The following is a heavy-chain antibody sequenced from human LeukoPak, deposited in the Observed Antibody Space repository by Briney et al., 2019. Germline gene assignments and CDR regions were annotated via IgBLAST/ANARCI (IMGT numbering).Heavy chain of an antibody. CDR3: ARVMGY. D-gene: IGHD5-24*01. CDR2: ISSYSGTI. CDR1: GFTFKSYS. V-gene: IGHV3-48*02. Sequence: GGSLRLSCAASGFTFKSYSMNGVRQAPGKGLEWVSYISSYSGTISYADSVKGRFAISRDNAKNSPYLQMNSLRDEDTYIYYCARVMGYWGQGTLVTVSS. J-gene: IGHJ4*02.